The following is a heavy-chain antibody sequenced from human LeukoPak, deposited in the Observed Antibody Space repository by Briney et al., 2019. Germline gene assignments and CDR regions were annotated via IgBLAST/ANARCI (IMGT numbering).Heavy chain of an antibody. J-gene: IGHJ6*02. D-gene: IGHD3-9*01. Sequence: SETLSLTCTVSGGSISSYYWSWIRQPPGKGLEWIGYIYYSGSTNYNPSLKSRVTISVDTSKNQFSLKLSSVTAADTAVYYCARDLASDWLHCYGMDVWGQGTTVTVS. CDR2: IYYSGST. CDR1: GGSISSYY. V-gene: IGHV4-59*01. CDR3: ARDLASDWLHCYGMDV.